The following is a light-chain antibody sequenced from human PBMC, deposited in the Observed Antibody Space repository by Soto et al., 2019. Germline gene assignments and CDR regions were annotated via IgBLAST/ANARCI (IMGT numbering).Light chain of an antibody. CDR1: QSVSSTH. J-gene: IGKJ5*01. Sequence: EIVLTQSPGTLSLSPGERATLSCRASQSVSSTHLAWYQQKPGQAPRLLIYGASSSATGIPDRFSGSGSGTDFTVTISRLEPEDFAVYYCQQYTSSPLTFGQGKRLEIK. CDR2: GAS. CDR3: QQYTSSPLT. V-gene: IGKV3-20*01.